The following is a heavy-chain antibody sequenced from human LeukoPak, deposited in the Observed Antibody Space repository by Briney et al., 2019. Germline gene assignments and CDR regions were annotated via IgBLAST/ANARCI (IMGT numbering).Heavy chain of an antibody. CDR1: GFDFTSYG. CDR3: ARHFHSAWFGF. J-gene: IGHJ4*02. V-gene: IGHV5-51*01. CDR2: IYPGGSNG. Sequence: GESLRISCKSSGFDFTSYGIAWVRQMPGKGLEWMGNIYPGGSNGRYSPSFQGQVTVSADKSITTVYLQWSSLKASDTAMYYCARHFHSAWFGFWGQGSLVTVSS. D-gene: IGHD5-18*01.